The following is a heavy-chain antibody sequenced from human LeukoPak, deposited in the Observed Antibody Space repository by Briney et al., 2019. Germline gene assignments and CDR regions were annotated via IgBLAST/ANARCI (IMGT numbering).Heavy chain of an antibody. Sequence: GGSLRLSCAASGFTLSDAWMSWLRQAPGKGLEWVGRIKSKTVGGTTDYVAPVKGRFTISRDDSKNMLYLQMSSLRSEETAVYYCVTVGYAVVGFDYWGEGTLVT. CDR3: VTVGYAVVGFDY. V-gene: IGHV3-15*01. CDR1: GFTLSDAW. D-gene: IGHD2-15*01. J-gene: IGHJ4*02. CDR2: IKSKTVGGTT.